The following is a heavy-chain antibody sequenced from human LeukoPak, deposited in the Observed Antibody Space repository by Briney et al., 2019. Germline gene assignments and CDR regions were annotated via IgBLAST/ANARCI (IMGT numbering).Heavy chain of an antibody. V-gene: IGHV3-23*01. CDR2: FTRNDETT. CDR3: AKDREMSSYYYYGMDV. J-gene: IGHJ6*02. CDR1: GFTFSNSA. Sequence: PGGSLRLSCAASGFTFSNSAMSWVRQAPGKGLEWVSGFTRNDETTSYADSVKGRSTISRDNSRDTLYLQMNSLTAEDTAVYYCAKDREMSSYYYYGMDVWGQGTTVTVSS. D-gene: IGHD3-16*02.